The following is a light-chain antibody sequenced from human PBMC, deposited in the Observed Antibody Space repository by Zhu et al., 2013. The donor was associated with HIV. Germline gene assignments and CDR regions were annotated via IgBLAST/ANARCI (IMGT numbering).Light chain of an antibody. CDR2: AAS. CDR3: QQYDNWPPYT. CDR1: RSVTTN. V-gene: IGKV3-15*01. Sequence: IVMTQSPATLSVSPGERVTLSCRATRSVTTNLVWYQQKPGQAPRLLIYAASTRATGVPARFSGSGSGTEFTLTITSLQSEDSAVYYCQQYDNWPPYTFGQGTKVEI. J-gene: IGKJ2*01.